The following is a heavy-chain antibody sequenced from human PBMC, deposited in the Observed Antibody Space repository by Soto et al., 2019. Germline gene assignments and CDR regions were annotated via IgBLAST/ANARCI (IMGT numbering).Heavy chain of an antibody. Sequence: EVQLLESGGGLVQPGGSLRLSCAASGFTFSSYAMRWVRQAPGKGLEWVSAISGSGDSTYYADSVKGRFTTSRDNTKNTLYLQMNSRRAEVTAVYYCARRGSGSYYDYWGQGTLVTVSS. V-gene: IGHV3-23*01. CDR1: GFTFSSYA. CDR2: ISGSGDST. D-gene: IGHD1-26*01. CDR3: ARRGSGSYYDY. J-gene: IGHJ4*02.